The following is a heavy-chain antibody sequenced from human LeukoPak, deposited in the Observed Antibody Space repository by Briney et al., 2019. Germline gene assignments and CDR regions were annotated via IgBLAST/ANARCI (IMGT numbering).Heavy chain of an antibody. J-gene: IGHJ3*02. CDR2: IYYSGST. V-gene: IGHV4-61*05. CDR1: GGSISSSSYY. CDR3: ARVSLTNAFDI. D-gene: IGHD1/OR15-1a*01. Sequence: PSETLSLTCTVSGGSISSSSYYWGWIRQPPGKGLEWIGYIYYSGSTNYNPSLKSRVTISVDTSKNQFSLKLSSVTAADTAVYYCARVSLTNAFDIWGQGTMVTVSS.